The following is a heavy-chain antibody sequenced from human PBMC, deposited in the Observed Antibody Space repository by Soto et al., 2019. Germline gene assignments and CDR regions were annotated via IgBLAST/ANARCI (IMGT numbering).Heavy chain of an antibody. J-gene: IGHJ4*02. V-gene: IGHV4-59*01. D-gene: IGHD3-10*02. CDR2: IYYSGST. CDR3: ARMFDYSYYFDY. Sequence: QVQLQESGPGLVKPSETLSLTCNVSGGSISSYYWSWIRQPPGKGLEWIGYIYYSGSTNHNPSPRSRVTVSVDTSKNQFSLKLSSVPAADRAVYYCARMFDYSYYFDYWGQGTLVTVSS. CDR1: GGSISSYY.